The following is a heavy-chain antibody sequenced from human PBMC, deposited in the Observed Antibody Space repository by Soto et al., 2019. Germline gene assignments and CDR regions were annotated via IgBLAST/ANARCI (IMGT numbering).Heavy chain of an antibody. CDR3: ARAIRRAVAGIDYYFDS. D-gene: IGHD6-19*01. J-gene: IGHJ4*02. V-gene: IGHV1-8*01. Sequence: ASVKVSCKASGYTFLNYDINWVRQASGQGLEWMGWMNPNTGNTGYAQKFQGRVTMTRNTSISAAYMELSGLRSEDTAVYYCARAIRRAVAGIDYYFDSRGQGTLVTVSS. CDR2: MNPNTGNT. CDR1: GYTFLNYD.